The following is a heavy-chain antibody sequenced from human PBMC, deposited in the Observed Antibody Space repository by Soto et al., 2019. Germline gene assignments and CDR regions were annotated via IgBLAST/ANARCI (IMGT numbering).Heavy chain of an antibody. CDR1: GGSFSGYY. V-gene: IGHV4-34*01. J-gene: IGHJ6*02. CDR3: ARGVLYYDYVWASRGYYYGMDV. Sequence: SETLSLTCAVYGGSFSGYYWSWIRQPPGKGLEWIGEINHSGSTNYNPSLKSRVTISVDTSKNQFSLKLSSVTAADTAVYYCARGVLYYDYVWASRGYYYGMDVWGQGTTVTVSS. CDR2: INHSGST. D-gene: IGHD3-16*01.